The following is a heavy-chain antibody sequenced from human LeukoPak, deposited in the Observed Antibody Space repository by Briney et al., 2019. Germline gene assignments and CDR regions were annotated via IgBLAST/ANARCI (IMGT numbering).Heavy chain of an antibody. CDR3: ARTQNYGGDDAFDI. CDR2: IIPILGIA. Sequence: PGASVKVSCKASGGTFSSYAISWVRQAPGQGLEWMGRIIPILGIANYAQKFQGRVTITADKSTSTAYMELSSLRSEDTAVYYCARTQNYGGDDAFDIWGQGTMVTVSS. CDR1: GGTFSSYA. D-gene: IGHD4-23*01. V-gene: IGHV1-69*04. J-gene: IGHJ3*02.